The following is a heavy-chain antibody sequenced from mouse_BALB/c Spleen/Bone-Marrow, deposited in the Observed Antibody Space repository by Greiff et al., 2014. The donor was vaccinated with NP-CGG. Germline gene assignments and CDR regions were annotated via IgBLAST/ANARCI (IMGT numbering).Heavy chain of an antibody. CDR1: GFTFTDYY. Sequence: EVMLVESGGGLVQPGGSLRLSCATSGFTFTDYYMSWVRQPPGKALEWLGFIRNKANGYTTEYSASVKGRFTISRDNSQSIIYLQMNTLRAEDSATYYCARDINYDMYWYFDVWGAGTTVTVSS. J-gene: IGHJ1*01. CDR3: ARDINYDMYWYFDV. V-gene: IGHV7-3*02. D-gene: IGHD2-4*01. CDR2: IRNKANGYTT.